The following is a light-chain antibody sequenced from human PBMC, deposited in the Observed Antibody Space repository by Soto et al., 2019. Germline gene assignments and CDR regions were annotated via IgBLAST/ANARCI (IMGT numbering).Light chain of an antibody. CDR1: QSVNSN. J-gene: IGKJ1*01. CDR3: QHYNTWPWT. Sequence: ETVMTQSPATLSVSPGERATLSCRASQSVNSNLAWYQQKLGQAPRVLIYGASTRATGIPARFSGSGSGTEFILTISSLQSEDFAVYYCQHYNTWPWTFGQGTKVAIK. CDR2: GAS. V-gene: IGKV3-15*01.